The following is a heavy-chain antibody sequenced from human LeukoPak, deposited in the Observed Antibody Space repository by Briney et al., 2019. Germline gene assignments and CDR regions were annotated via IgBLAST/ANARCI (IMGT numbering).Heavy chain of an antibody. D-gene: IGHD7-27*01. CDR2: IGIAGAT. CDR3: ARRPNRGAANWYFDL. CDR1: GFTLSNYD. Sequence: GGSLRLSCAASGFTLSNYDMQWVRQGSGDDLEWVSVIGIAGATFYSDSVKGRFTLSRESAMNSLYLQMNNLRVEDTAVYYCARRPNRGAANWYFDLWGRGTLVTVSS. J-gene: IGHJ2*01. V-gene: IGHV3-13*01.